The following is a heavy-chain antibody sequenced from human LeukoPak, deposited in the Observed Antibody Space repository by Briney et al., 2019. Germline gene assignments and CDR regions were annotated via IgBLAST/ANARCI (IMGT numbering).Heavy chain of an antibody. CDR3: VREESGYDYYYYYYGMDV. CDR1: GFTFSSYG. Sequence: GRSLRLSCAASGFTFSSYGMHWVRQAPGKGLEWVAVIWYDGSNKYYADSVKGRFTISRDNSKNTLYLQMNSLRAEDTAVYYCVREESGYDYYYYYYGMDVWGQGTTVTVSS. D-gene: IGHD5-12*01. J-gene: IGHJ6*02. V-gene: IGHV3-33*01. CDR2: IWYDGSNK.